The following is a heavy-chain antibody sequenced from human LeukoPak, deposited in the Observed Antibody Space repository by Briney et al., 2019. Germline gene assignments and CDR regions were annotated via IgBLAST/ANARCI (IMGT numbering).Heavy chain of an antibody. CDR1: GGSISSYY. J-gene: IGHJ6*03. V-gene: IGHV4-34*01. Sequence: PSETLSLTCTVSGGSISSYYWSWIRQPPGKGLEWIGEINHSGSTNYNPSLKSRVTISVDTSKNQFSLKLSSVTAADTAVYYCARRLLWFGGMDVWGKGTTVTVSS. D-gene: IGHD3-10*01. CDR2: INHSGST. CDR3: ARRLLWFGGMDV.